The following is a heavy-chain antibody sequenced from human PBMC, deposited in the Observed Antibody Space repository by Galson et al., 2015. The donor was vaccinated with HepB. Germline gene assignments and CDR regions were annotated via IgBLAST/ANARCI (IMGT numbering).Heavy chain of an antibody. Sequence: ETLSLTCTVSGGSISSSSYHWGWIRQPPGKGLEWIASIYYSGTTYYNPSLKSRVTMSVGTSRNQFSLQLSSVTAADTAVYYCAKRGDGYKPPYDYWGQGTLVSVSS. D-gene: IGHD5-24*01. CDR1: GGSISSSSYH. CDR3: AKRGDGYKPPYDY. CDR2: IYYSGTT. V-gene: IGHV4-39*01. J-gene: IGHJ4*02.